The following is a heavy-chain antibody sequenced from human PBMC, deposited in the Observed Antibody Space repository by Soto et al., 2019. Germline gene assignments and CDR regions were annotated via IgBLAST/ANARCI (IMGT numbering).Heavy chain of an antibody. CDR1: GDSISTRSNY. J-gene: IGHJ1*01. V-gene: IGHV4-39*02. Sequence: QLQPQESGPGLVKPSETLSLTCTVSGDSISTRSNYWAWIRQPPGKGLEWIGSIYYTGGTYYNPSLKSRVTLFLDTSKNQFSLNLNSVTAADTAVYYCAREGPPIRAHNPPEYFQHWGQGTPVTVSS. CDR2: IYYTGGT. CDR3: AREGPPIRAHNPPEYFQH.